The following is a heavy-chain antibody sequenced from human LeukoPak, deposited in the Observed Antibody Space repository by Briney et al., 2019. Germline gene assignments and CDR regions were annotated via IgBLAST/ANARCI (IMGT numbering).Heavy chain of an antibody. V-gene: IGHV3-21*06. D-gene: IGHD3-22*01. CDR1: GFTLTNYS. CDR3: AAFFYDSSGYRSFDF. Sequence: PGGSLRLSCAASGFTLTNYSMNWVRQAPGKGLEWVSSISSSGNYMYYAESVKGRFTISRDNAKSSLSLQMNSLRAEDTAIYYCAAFFYDSSGYRSFDFWGQGTMITVSS. J-gene: IGHJ3*01. CDR2: ISSSGNYM.